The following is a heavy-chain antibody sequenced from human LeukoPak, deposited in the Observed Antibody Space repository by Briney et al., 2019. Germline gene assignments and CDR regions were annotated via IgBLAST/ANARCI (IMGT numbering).Heavy chain of an antibody. CDR2: IYNGGAT. CDR3: AREFGSGTFD. J-gene: IGHJ4*02. CDR1: GFTFSSYG. V-gene: IGHV3-53*01. Sequence: GGSLRLSCAASGFTFSSYGMHWVRQAPGKGLECVSVIYNGGATYYADSVKGRFTISRDNSKNTLYLQMNGLRAEDTAVYFCAREFGSGTFDWGQGTLVTVSS. D-gene: IGHD2-2*01.